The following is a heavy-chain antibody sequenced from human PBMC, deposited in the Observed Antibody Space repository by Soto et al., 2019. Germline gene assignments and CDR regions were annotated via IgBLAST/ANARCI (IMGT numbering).Heavy chain of an antibody. CDR2: LNDGGYNT. D-gene: IGHD3-16*01. CDR1: GFTFSSYA. CDR3: AKIRNKVVGFFGGPFDV. Sequence: GSLRLSCAASGFTFSSYAMSWVRQAPGKGLEWVSTLNDGGYNTYYADSVKGRFTSSRDNSKNTVYLQMNSLRAEDTAVYYCAKIRNKVVGFFGGPFDVWGQGTMVTVSS. J-gene: IGHJ3*01. V-gene: IGHV3-23*01.